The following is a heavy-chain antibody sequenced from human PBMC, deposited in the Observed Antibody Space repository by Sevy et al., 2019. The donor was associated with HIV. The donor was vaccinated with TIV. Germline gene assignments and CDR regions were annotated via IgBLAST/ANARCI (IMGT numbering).Heavy chain of an antibody. Sequence: GGSLRLSCAASGFTFSSYAMHWVRQAPGKGLEWVAVISYDGSNKYYADSVKGRFTISRDNSKNTLYLQMNSLRAEDTAVYYCARDPNPYGEAWFDPWGQGTLVTVSS. J-gene: IGHJ5*02. V-gene: IGHV3-30*04. CDR1: GFTFSSYA. CDR3: ARDPNPYGEAWFDP. D-gene: IGHD4-17*01. CDR2: ISYDGSNK.